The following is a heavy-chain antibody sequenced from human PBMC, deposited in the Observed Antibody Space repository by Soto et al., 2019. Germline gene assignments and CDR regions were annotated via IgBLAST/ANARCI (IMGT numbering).Heavy chain of an antibody. J-gene: IGHJ4*02. Sequence: HPGGSLRLSSAASGFTFSSYAMSWVRQAPGKGLEWVSAISGSGGSTYYADSVKGRFTISRDNSKNTLYLQMNSLRAEDTAVYYCAKGDRVVVVPAALDYWGQGTLVTVSS. CDR2: ISGSGGST. CDR3: AKGDRVVVVPAALDY. D-gene: IGHD2-2*01. CDR1: GFTFSSYA. V-gene: IGHV3-23*01.